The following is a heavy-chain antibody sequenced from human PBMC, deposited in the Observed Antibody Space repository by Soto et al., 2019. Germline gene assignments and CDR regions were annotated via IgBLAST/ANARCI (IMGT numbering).Heavy chain of an antibody. Sequence: SETLSLTCIVSGGSIRSPSCYWGWIRHAPGKGLEWIGNIFYTGSTYYNPSLKSRLTISVDTSKNQFSLKLTSVTAADTAVFYCARLRRSGWSRAGVDVWGQGTTVTVSS. CDR3: ARLRRSGWSRAGVDV. J-gene: IGHJ6*02. CDR1: GGSIRSPSCY. V-gene: IGHV4-39*01. CDR2: IFYTGST. D-gene: IGHD6-19*01.